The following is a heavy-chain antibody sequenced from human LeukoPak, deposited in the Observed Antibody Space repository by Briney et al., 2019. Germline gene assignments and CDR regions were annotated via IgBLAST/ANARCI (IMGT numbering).Heavy chain of an antibody. D-gene: IGHD6-19*01. Sequence: SETLSLTCTVSGGSISSYYWNWIRQPPGKGLEWIGYIYYSGSTNYNPSLKSRVTIPVDTSKNQFSLKLSSVTAADTAVYYCASGRASGWYHDAFDIWGQGTMVTVSS. V-gene: IGHV4-59*01. J-gene: IGHJ3*02. CDR2: IYYSGST. CDR1: GGSISSYY. CDR3: ASGRASGWYHDAFDI.